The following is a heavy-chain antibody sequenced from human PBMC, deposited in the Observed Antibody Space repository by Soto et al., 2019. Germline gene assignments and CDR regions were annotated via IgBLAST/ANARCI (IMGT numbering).Heavy chain of an antibody. CDR1: GGPFSGFF. Sequence: SETLSLTCGVHGGPFSGFFWSWIRQSPGKGLEWIGEFNPGGSTNYNPFLKSRLTISADRSTSQVSLRLTSVTAADAAVYFCARSAASFGGASYLGAWGQGTLVTVSS. V-gene: IGHV4-34*01. J-gene: IGHJ5*02. CDR2: FNPGGST. CDR3: ARSAASFGGASYLGA. D-gene: IGHD1-26*01.